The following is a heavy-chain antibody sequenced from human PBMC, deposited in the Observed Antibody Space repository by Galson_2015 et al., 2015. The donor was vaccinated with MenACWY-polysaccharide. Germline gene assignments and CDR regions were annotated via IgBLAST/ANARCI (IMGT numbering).Heavy chain of an antibody. J-gene: IGHJ4*02. CDR3: ARSYAPEWYPLCY. CDR2: MNPNSGNT. CDR1: GYTFTSYD. D-gene: IGHD3-16*01. V-gene: IGHV1-8*01. Sequence: SVKVSCKASGYTFTSYDINWVRQATGQGLEWMGWMNPNSGNTGYAQNFQGRVTMTSDTSMSTAYMELRSLRSEDTAVYYCARSYAPEWYPLCYWGQGILVTVSS.